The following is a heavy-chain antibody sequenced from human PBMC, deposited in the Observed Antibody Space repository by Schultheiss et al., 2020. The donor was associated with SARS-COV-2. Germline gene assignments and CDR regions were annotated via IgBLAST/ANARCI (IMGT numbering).Heavy chain of an antibody. CDR1: GGSISSSSYY. CDR3: ARSPSRTTITMIVAEGYYFDY. D-gene: IGHD3-22*01. CDR2: IYYSGST. V-gene: IGHV4-39*07. J-gene: IGHJ4*02. Sequence: SETLSLTCTVSGGSISSSSYYWGWIRQPPGKGLEWIGYIYYSGSTYYNPSLKSRVTISVDKSKNQFSLKLSSVTAADTAVYYCARSPSRTTITMIVAEGYYFDYWGQGTLVTVSS.